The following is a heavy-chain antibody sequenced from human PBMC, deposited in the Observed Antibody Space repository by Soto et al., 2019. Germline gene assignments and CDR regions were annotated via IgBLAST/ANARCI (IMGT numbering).Heavy chain of an antibody. V-gene: IGHV4-59*01. Sequence: SETLSLTCTVSGGSISSYYWSWIRQPPGKGLEWIGYIYYSGSTNYNPSLKSRVTISVDTSKNQFSLKLSSVTAADTAVYYCARGGDYDVWSGTRPSDYWGKGTLVTVAS. J-gene: IGHJ4*02. CDR2: IYYSGST. D-gene: IGHD3-3*01. CDR3: ARGGDYDVWSGTRPSDY. CDR1: GGSISSYY.